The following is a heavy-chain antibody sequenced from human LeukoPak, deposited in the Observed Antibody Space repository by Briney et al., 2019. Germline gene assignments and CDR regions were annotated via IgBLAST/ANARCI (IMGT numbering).Heavy chain of an antibody. Sequence: GGSLRLSCAASGFTLDDYGMSWVRQAPGKGLEWVSGIYWNGGSTGYAESVKGRFTISRDNAKNSLYLQMNSLRAEDTALYYCARDRYSSSWLNWFDPWGQGTLVTVSS. CDR2: IYWNGGST. CDR1: GFTLDDYG. CDR3: ARDRYSSSWLNWFDP. D-gene: IGHD6-13*01. J-gene: IGHJ5*02. V-gene: IGHV3-20*04.